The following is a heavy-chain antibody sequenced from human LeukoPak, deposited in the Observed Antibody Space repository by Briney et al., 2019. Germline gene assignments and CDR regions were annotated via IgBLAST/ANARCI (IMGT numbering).Heavy chain of an antibody. J-gene: IGHJ4*02. D-gene: IGHD6-13*01. Sequence: XXXPGXGLQSLSAIYSGRTTYYANSVKGRFTISRDNSKNMLYLLMNSLRAEDTAVYYCARDGSSRLIDYWGQGTLVTVSS. CDR3: ARDGSSRLIDY. V-gene: IGHV3-53*01. CDR2: IYSGRTT.